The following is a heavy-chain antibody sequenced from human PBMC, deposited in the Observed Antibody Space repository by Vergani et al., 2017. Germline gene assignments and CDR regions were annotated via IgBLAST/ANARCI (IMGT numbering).Heavy chain of an antibody. CDR2: VNPEGTNT. CDR3: ARDPMGYGDYPYYFDY. CDR1: GFTFSRHW. D-gene: IGHD4-17*01. V-gene: IGHV3-74*01. J-gene: IGHJ4*02. Sequence: EVQLVESGGGLVQPGGSLRLSCAASGFTFSRHWMHWVRQAPGKGLVWVSRVNPEGTNTPYADSVKGRFTISRDNAKNMMYLQLNSLRDEDTAVYYCARDPMGYGDYPYYFDYWGQGTLVTVSS.